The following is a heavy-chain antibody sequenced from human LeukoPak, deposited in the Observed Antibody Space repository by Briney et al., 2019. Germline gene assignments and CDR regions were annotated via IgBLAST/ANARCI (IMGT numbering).Heavy chain of an antibody. Sequence: SETLSLTCTVSGGSISSGDYYWSWIRQSPGKALEWIGYIYYSGSTYYNPSLKSRVTISVDTSKNQFSLKLSSVTAADTAVYYCATCKAAAGRRNWFDPWGQGTLVTVSS. D-gene: IGHD6-13*01. J-gene: IGHJ5*02. V-gene: IGHV4-30-4*01. CDR2: IYYSGST. CDR3: ATCKAAAGRRNWFDP. CDR1: GGSISSGDYY.